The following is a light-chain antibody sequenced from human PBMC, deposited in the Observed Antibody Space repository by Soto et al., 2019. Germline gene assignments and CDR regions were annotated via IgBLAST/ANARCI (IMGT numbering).Light chain of an antibody. CDR3: QQYNSYSPEGLT. CDR1: QTVNTW. V-gene: IGKV1-5*01. Sequence: DIQLTQSPSTLSASVGERVTITCRASQTVNTWLAWYQHKPGKAPKLLIYDASVLATGVPSRYSGFSSGTEFTLTSSSLQPDDFATYFCQQYNSYSPEGLTFGGGTKVEI. J-gene: IGKJ4*01. CDR2: DAS.